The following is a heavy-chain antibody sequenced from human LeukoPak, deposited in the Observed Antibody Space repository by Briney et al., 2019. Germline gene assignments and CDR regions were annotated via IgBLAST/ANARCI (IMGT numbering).Heavy chain of an antibody. J-gene: IGHJ5*02. CDR1: GFTFTTYA. D-gene: IGHD2-2*03. CDR3: AKDGYCGSASCYGWFDP. Sequence: VGSLRLSCTASGFTFTTYAMHWVRQAPGKGLEWVAVLSFDGSNNFYADSVRGRFTVSSDIPKNTLFLQMDSLRVEDTAVYYCAKDGYCGSASCYGWFDPWGPGTLVTVSS. V-gene: IGHV3-30*04. CDR2: LSFDGSNN.